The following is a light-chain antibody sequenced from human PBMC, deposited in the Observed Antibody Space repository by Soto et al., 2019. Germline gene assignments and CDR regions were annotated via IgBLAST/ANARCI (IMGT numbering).Light chain of an antibody. CDR1: SPNIGSNY. J-gene: IGLJ1*01. Sequence: QSLLAQPPSASGNPGPRVTISFSGRSPNIGSNYVYWYQQLPGTATKLLIYSNNQRPSGVTDRFSGSKYGVSASLAISGLRSEDEADYYCAAWDDSLSGSYVFGTGTKVTVL. V-gene: IGLV1-47*02. CDR2: SNN. CDR3: AAWDDSLSGSYV.